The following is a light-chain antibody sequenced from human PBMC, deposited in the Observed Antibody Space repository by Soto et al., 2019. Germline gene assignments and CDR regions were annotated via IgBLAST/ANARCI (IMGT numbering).Light chain of an antibody. V-gene: IGKV3D-15*01. CDR2: GAS. CDR1: QSVGNN. J-gene: IGKJ1*01. CDR3: QQSHNWPRT. Sequence: DIVMTQSPGTLSVSPGERATLSCRASQSVGNNLAWYQQKPGQAPRLLIHGASTRATGIPARFSGSGSGTDFTLAISSLEPEDFAVYYCQQSHNWPRTFGQGTKVDIK.